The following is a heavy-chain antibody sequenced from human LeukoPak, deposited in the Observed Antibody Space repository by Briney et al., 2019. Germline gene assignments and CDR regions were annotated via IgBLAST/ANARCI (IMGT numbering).Heavy chain of an antibody. V-gene: IGHV3-23*01. CDR2: TSGSGGRT. J-gene: IGHJ4*02. CDR3: AKVRLYGDYPEIDY. Sequence: GGSLRLSCVASGFTFSSYAINWVRQAPGKGLEWVSGTSGSGGRTYYADSVKGRFTISRENSKNTLYLQMNSLRAEDTAVYYCAKVRLYGDYPEIDYWGQGTLVAVSS. D-gene: IGHD4-17*01. CDR1: GFTFSSYA.